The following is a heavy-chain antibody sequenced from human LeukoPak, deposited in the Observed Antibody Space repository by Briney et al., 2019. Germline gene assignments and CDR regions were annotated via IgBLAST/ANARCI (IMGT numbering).Heavy chain of an antibody. CDR2: IIPIFGTA. V-gene: IGHV1-69*13. D-gene: IGHD2-2*01. J-gene: IGHJ3*02. CDR1: GGTFSSYA. CDR3: ARDKIVVVPAAVLGDAFDI. Sequence: GASVKVSCKASGGTFSSYAISWVRQAPGQGLEWMGGIIPIFGTANYAQKFQGRVTITADESTSTAYMELSSLRSEDTAVYYCARDKIVVVPAAVLGDAFDIWGQGTMVTVSS.